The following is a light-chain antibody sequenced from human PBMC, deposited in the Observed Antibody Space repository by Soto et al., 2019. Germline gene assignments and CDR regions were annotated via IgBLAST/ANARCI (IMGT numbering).Light chain of an antibody. Sequence: QSVLTQPASVSGSPGQSITISCTGNSSDVGSYNLVSWYQQHPGKAPKLMIYEGSKRPSGVSNRFSGSKSGNTASLTISGLQAEDEADYYCCSYAGSSTFVSYVFGTGTKVTV. CDR2: EGS. CDR1: SSDVGSYNL. V-gene: IGLV2-23*03. J-gene: IGLJ1*01. CDR3: CSYAGSSTFVSYV.